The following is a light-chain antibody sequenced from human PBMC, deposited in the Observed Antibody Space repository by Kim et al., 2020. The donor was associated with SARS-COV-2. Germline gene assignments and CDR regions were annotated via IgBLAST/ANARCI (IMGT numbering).Light chain of an antibody. Sequence: PSQSFSISCTGTSSDVGGFNYVSWYQQYPGKVPKLIIYDVDKWPSGVSDRFSGSKSGNTASLTISGLQPEDEADYYCSSYSYTGTVFGTGTKVTVL. CDR1: SSDVGGFNY. CDR3: SSYSYTGTV. J-gene: IGLJ1*01. CDR2: DVD. V-gene: IGLV2-14*03.